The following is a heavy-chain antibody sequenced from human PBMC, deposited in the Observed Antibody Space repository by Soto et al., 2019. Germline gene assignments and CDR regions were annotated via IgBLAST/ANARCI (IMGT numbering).Heavy chain of an antibody. Sequence: SVKVSCKASGYTFIDYYMHWVRQAPVQGFEWMGRISPRSGGTNYAQKFQGRVTMTWDTSLNTAYMELSSLISEDTAVYYCARPPGYISDWYYFDLWGQGTLVTVSS. J-gene: IGHJ4*02. CDR2: ISPRSGGT. D-gene: IGHD3-9*01. V-gene: IGHV1-2*02. CDR1: GYTFIDYY. CDR3: ARPPGYISDWYYFDL.